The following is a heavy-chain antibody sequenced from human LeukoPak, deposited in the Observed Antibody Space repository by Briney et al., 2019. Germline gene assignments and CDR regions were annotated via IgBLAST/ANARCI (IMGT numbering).Heavy chain of an antibody. V-gene: IGHV3-7*01. CDR2: IKQDGSEK. CDR3: ARDLAVAAGYFDY. Sequence: GGSLRLSCAASGFTFSSYWMSWVRQAPGKGLEWVANIKQDGSEKYYVDSVKGRFTISRDNAKNSLYLQMNSLRVEDTAVYYCARDLAVAAGYFDYWGQGTLVTVSS. D-gene: IGHD6-19*01. J-gene: IGHJ4*02. CDR1: GFTFSSYW.